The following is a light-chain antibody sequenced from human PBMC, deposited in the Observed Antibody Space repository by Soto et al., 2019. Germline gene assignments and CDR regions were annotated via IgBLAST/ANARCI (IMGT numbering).Light chain of an antibody. CDR3: SSYTTSNTVV. J-gene: IGLJ3*02. CDR2: DVR. CDR1: SGDVGGSDF. V-gene: IGLV2-14*03. Sequence: QSVLTQPASVSGSPGQSITISCTGTSGDVGGSDFVSWYQLHPGEAPKVLIYDVRNRPSGISNRFSASKSGNTASLTISGLQDEDEAYYYCSSYTTSNTVVFGGGTKLTVL.